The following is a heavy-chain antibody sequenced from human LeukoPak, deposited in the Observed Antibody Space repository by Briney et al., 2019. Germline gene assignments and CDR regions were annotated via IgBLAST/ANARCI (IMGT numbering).Heavy chain of an antibody. D-gene: IGHD5-24*01. CDR2: IYPGDSDT. V-gene: IGHV5-51*01. J-gene: IGHJ4*02. Sequence: GESLKISCKGSGYSFTSYWIGWVRPVPGKGLAWVGIIYPGDSDTRYSPSFQGQVTISADKLISTAYLQWSSLEASDTAMYYCALDGYADRFDYWGQGTLVTVSS. CDR3: ALDGYADRFDY. CDR1: GYSFTSYW.